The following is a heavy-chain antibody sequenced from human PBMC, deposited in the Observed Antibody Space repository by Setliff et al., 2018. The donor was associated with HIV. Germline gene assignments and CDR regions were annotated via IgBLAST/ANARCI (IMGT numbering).Heavy chain of an antibody. D-gene: IGHD2-15*01. J-gene: IGHJ6*03. CDR1: DDPISSYY. CDR2: LYVSGDT. V-gene: IGHV4-4*07. CDR3: ALTGHRLLRGYMDV. Sequence: PSETLSLTCYVTDDPISSYYWSWVRQPAGKGLEWIGRLYVSGDTNYNPSLKSRVTMSLDTSKKHFSLKLKSVTAADTAVYYCALTGHRLLRGYMDVWGKGTTVT.